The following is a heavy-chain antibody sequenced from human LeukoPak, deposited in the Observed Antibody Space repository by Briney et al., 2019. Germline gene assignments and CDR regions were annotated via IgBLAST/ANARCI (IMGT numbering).Heavy chain of an antibody. D-gene: IGHD3-22*01. J-gene: IGHJ5*02. CDR3: ARVLYYYDSSGLNNWFDP. CDR1: GYSISSGYY. Sequence: SETLSLTCTVSGYSISSGYYWGWIRQPPGKGLEWIGRIYQSGSSYYNPSLKSRVTISVDTSKNQFSLKLSSVTAADTAVYYCARVLYYYDSSGLNNWFDPWGQGTLVTVSS. CDR2: IYQSGSS. V-gene: IGHV4-38-2*02.